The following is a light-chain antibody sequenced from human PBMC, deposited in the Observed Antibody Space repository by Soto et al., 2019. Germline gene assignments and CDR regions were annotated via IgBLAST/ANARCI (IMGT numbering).Light chain of an antibody. CDR2: GAS. CDR3: QQYGGSSWT. Sequence: EIVLTQSPATLSLSPGERATLSCRASQSVSSSYLAWYQQKPGQAPRLLIFGASSRATGIPDRFSGSGSGTDFTLTISRLEPEDFAVYYCQQYGGSSWTFGQGTKVDNK. CDR1: QSVSSSY. V-gene: IGKV3-20*01. J-gene: IGKJ1*01.